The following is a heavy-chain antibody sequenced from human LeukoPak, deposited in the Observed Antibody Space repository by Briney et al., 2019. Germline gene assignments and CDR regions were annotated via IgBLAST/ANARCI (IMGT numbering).Heavy chain of an antibody. J-gene: IGHJ4*02. CDR3: TKAPLGAAMEY. CDR2: ISGDGGST. V-gene: IGHV3-43*02. CDR1: GFTFDDYA. Sequence: GGSLRLSCAASGFTFDDYAMHWVRHAPGKGLEWVSLISGDGGSTYYAGSVKGRFTISRDNGKKSLYLQMNSLRTEDTALYYCTKAPLGAAMEYWGQGTLVTVSS. D-gene: IGHD2-2*01.